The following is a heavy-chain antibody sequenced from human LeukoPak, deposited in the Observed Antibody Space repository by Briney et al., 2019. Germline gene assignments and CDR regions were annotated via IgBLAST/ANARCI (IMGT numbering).Heavy chain of an antibody. CDR1: GFTFSSYA. V-gene: IGHV3-30*01. Sequence: GGSLRLSCAASGFTFSSYAMHWVRQAPGKGLEWVAVISYDGSNKYYADSVKGRFTISRDNSKNTLYLQMNSLRAEDTAVYYCARAGGSDYYASSGIRVFDYWGQGTLVTVSS. CDR3: ARAGGSDYYASSGIRVFDY. CDR2: ISYDGSNK. D-gene: IGHD3-22*01. J-gene: IGHJ4*02.